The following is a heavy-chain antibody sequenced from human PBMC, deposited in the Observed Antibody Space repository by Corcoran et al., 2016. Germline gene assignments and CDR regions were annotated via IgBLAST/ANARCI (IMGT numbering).Heavy chain of an antibody. CDR2: INPSGGST. D-gene: IGHD2-21*02. V-gene: IGHV1-46*01. Sequence: QVQLVQSGAEVKKPGASVKVSCKASGYTFPSYYMHWVRRAPGQGLEWMGIINPSGGSTSYAQKFQGSVTLNRDTSTSTVYLELSSLRSEDTAVYYWGREGAYCGGDCYDAFDIWGQGTMVTVSS. CDR3: GREGAYCGGDCYDAFDI. J-gene: IGHJ3*02. CDR1: GYTFPSYY.